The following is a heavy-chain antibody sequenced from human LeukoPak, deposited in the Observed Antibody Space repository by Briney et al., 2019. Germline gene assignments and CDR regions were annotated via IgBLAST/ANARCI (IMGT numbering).Heavy chain of an antibody. CDR1: GGSMSSNY. D-gene: IGHD3-3*01. CDR2: IYTSGST. CDR3: ARGRSEGYDFWSGTPPWDGFDYYYGMDV. V-gene: IGHV4-4*07. J-gene: IGHJ6*02. Sequence: PSETLSLTCTVSGGSMSSNYWSWIRQPAGKGMEWIGRIYTSGSTNYNPSLKSRVTISVDTSKNQFSLKLSSVTAADTAVYYCARGRSEGYDFWSGTPPWDGFDYYYGMDVWGQGTTVTVSS.